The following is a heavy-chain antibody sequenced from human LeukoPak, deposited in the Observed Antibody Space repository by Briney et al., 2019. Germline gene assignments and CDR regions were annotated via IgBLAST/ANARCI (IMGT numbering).Heavy chain of an antibody. CDR3: ARDLSGVNPFDY. CDR2: IIPILGIA. J-gene: IGHJ4*02. CDR1: GGTFSSYA. D-gene: IGHD2-8*01. V-gene: IGHV1-69*04. Sequence: ASVKVSCKASGGTFSSYAISWVRQAPGQGLEWMGRIIPILGIANYAQKFQGRVTITADKSTSTAYMELSSLRVEDTAVYYCARDLSGVNPFDYWGQGTLVTVSS.